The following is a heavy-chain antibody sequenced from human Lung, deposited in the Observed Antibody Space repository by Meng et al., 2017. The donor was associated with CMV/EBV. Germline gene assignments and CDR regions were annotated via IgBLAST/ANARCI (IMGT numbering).Heavy chain of an antibody. CDR3: ARMGRYCSGGSCLRYFDY. CDR2: MNPNSGNT. CDR1: TFTSYD. Sequence: TFTSYDINGVRKAAGHGLEWMGWMNPNSGNTGFAQKFQGRVTITRNTSISTAYMEVRSLRFEDTAVYYCARMGRYCSGGSCLRYFDYWGQGTLVTVSS. V-gene: IGHV1-8*01. J-gene: IGHJ4*02. D-gene: IGHD2-15*01.